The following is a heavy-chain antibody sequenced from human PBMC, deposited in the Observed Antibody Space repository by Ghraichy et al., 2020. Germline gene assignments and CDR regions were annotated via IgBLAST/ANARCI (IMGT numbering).Heavy chain of an antibody. CDR1: GFAFSDYH. D-gene: IGHD3-3*01. CDR2: ISSRSSTI. J-gene: IGHJ1*01. Sequence: GESLNISCAASGFAFSDYHMSWIRQAPGKGLEWISYISSRSSTIKYVESAKGRFTISRDNVKNSLYLEMNNLRLEDTAAYYCARGTLFGVRTLFNHWGQGTLVTVSS. CDR3: ARGTLFGVRTLFNH. V-gene: IGHV3-11*01.